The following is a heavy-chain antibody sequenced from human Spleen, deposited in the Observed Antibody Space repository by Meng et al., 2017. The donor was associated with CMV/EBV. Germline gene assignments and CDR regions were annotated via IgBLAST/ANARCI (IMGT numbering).Heavy chain of an antibody. D-gene: IGHD1-26*01. Sequence: SETLSPTSTVSGGSISSSSYYCGWIRQPPGKGREWTGSIYYSGRTDYNPSLKSRVTISVDTSKHQFSLKLSSVTAADTAVYYCARAWELAQSFDYWGQGTLVTVSS. CDR3: ARAWELAQSFDY. J-gene: IGHJ4*02. CDR2: IYYSGRT. CDR1: GGSISSSSYY. V-gene: IGHV4-39*07.